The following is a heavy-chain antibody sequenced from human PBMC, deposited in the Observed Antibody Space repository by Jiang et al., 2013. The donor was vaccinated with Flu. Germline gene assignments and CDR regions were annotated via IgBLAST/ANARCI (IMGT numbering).Heavy chain of an antibody. CDR3: ARNLYGDYVTPDFDY. V-gene: IGHV4-34*01. D-gene: IGHD4-17*01. Sequence: KSRVTISVDTSKNQFSLKLSSVTAADTAVYYCARNLYGDYVTPDFDYWGQGTLVTVSS. J-gene: IGHJ4*02.